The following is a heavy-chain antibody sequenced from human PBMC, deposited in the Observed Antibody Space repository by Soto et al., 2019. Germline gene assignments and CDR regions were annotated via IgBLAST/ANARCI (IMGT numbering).Heavy chain of an antibody. CDR2: MSPNSGAT. CDR3: ARGVDAGVDV. CDR1: GYTFTTYD. J-gene: IGHJ6*02. D-gene: IGHD1-1*01. Sequence: QVQLVQSGAEVTKPGASVKVSCRASGYTFTTYDINWVRQATGQGLEWMGWMSPNSGATGYAQKFQGRVTMTSDTSISTAYMELSNLRSEDTAIYYCARGVDAGVDVWGQGTTVTVSS. V-gene: IGHV1-8*01.